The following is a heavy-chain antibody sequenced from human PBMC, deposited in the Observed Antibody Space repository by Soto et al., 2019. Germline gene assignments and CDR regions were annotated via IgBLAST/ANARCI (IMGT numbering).Heavy chain of an antibody. Sequence: QVQLVQSGAEVQKPGSSVKVSCKASGGTFSSYTISWVRQAPGQGLEWMGRIIPILGIANYAQKFQGRVTITADKSTSTAYMELSSLRSEDTAVYYCAREGQYCSSTSCYPYYYYMDVWGKGTTVTVSS. J-gene: IGHJ6*03. CDR3: AREGQYCSSTSCYPYYYYMDV. V-gene: IGHV1-69*08. CDR1: GGTFSSYT. D-gene: IGHD2-2*01. CDR2: IIPILGIA.